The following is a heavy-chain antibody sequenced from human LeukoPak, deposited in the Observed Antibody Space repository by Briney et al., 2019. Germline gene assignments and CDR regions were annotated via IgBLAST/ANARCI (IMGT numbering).Heavy chain of an antibody. CDR3: ARGAVITAGWYFDL. D-gene: IGHD4-23*01. CDR1: GGSLNSYP. J-gene: IGHJ2*01. V-gene: IGHV4-59*01. CDR2: IYYSGSP. Sequence: PSETLSLTCTVSGGSLNSYPWSWIRQPPGKGLEWIAYIYYSGSPTYNPSLKSRVTISVDTSKNQFSLQLSSATAADTAVYYCARGAVITAGWYFDLWGRGTLVTVSS.